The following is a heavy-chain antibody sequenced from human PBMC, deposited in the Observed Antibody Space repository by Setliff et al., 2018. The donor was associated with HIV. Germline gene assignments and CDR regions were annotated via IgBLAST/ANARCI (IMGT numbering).Heavy chain of an antibody. Sequence: ASVKVSCKASGYTFTSYGISWVRQAPGQGLEWMGWISAYNGNTNYAQKLQGRVTMTTDTSTSTAYMELSSLRSEDTAVYYCARDRHTSWSLEYWGRGTLVTVSS. CDR2: ISAYNGNT. D-gene: IGHD3-3*01. V-gene: IGHV1-18*01. J-gene: IGHJ4*02. CDR3: ARDRHTSWSLEY. CDR1: GYTFTSYG.